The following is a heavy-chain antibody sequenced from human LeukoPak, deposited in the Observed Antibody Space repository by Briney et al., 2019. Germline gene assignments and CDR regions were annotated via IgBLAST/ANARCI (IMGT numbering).Heavy chain of an antibody. Sequence: GASVKVSCKASGYTFTSYYMHWVRQAPGQGLEWMGIINPSGGSTSYAQKFQGRVTMTRDTSTSTIYMELSSLRSEDTAVYYCAREMYSPRSPYYGMDVWGQGTTVTVSS. J-gene: IGHJ6*02. V-gene: IGHV1-46*01. D-gene: IGHD2-21*01. CDR3: AREMYSPRSPYYGMDV. CDR2: INPSGGST. CDR1: GYTFTSYY.